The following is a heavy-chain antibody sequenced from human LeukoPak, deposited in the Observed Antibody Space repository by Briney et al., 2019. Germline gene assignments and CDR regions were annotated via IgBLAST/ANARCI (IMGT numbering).Heavy chain of an antibody. CDR2: ISSSSSYI. CDR3: ARYAGYCSSTSCYYMDG. D-gene: IGHD2-2*01. J-gene: IGHJ6*03. CDR1: GFTFSSYS. V-gene: IGHV3-21*01. Sequence: GGSLRLSCAASGFTFSSYSMNWVRQAPGKGLEWVSSISSSSSYIYYADSVKGRFTISRDNAKNSLYLQMNSLRAEDTAVYYCARYAGYCSSTSCYYMDGWGKGTTVTVSS.